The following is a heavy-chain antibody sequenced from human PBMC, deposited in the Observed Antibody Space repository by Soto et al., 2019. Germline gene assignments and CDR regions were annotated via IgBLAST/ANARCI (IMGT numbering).Heavy chain of an antibody. CDR1: GFTFDDYA. V-gene: IGHV3-9*01. CDR2: ISWNSGSI. CDR3: AKVGTAMVTDYFDY. D-gene: IGHD5-18*01. J-gene: IGHJ4*02. Sequence: GGSLRLSCAASGFTFDDYAMHWVRQAPGKGLEWVSGISWNSGSIGYADSVKGRFTISRDNAKNSLYLQVNSLRAEDTALYYCAKVGTAMVTDYFDYWGQGTLVTVSS.